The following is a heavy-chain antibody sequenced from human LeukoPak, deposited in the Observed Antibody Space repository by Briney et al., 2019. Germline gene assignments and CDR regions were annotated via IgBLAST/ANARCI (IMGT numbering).Heavy chain of an antibody. CDR2: ISSSGSTI. V-gene: IGHV3-11*01. D-gene: IGHD6-13*01. CDR1: GFTFSDYY. J-gene: IGHJ4*02. CDR3: ARLAAAGYFDY. Sequence: GGSLRLSCAASGFTFSDYYMSWIRQAPGKGLEWVSYISSSGSTIYYADSVKGRFTISRDNAKNSLYLQMNSLRAEDAAVYYCARLAAAGYFDYWGQGTLVTVSS.